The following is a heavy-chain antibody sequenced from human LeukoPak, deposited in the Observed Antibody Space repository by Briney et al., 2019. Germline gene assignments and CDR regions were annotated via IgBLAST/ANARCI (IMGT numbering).Heavy chain of an antibody. CDR1: GGSISSYY. D-gene: IGHD3-10*01. V-gene: IGHV4-59*08. CDR3: ATTRREDGSGSFDY. Sequence: SETLSLTCTVSGGSISSYYWSWIRQPPGKGLEWIGYIYYSGTTNYTPSLKSRVTISVDTSKNQFPLKLSSVTAADTAVYYCATTRREDGSGSFDYWGQGTLVTVSS. J-gene: IGHJ4*02. CDR2: IYYSGTT.